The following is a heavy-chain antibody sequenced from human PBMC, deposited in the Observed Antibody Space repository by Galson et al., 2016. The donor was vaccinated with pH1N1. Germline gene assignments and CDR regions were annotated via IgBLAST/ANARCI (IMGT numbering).Heavy chain of an antibody. CDR2: ISKDGNNV. CDR3: ARSRDFSFDY. CDR1: GFTLSCCD. D-gene: IGHD4-11*01. J-gene: IGHJ4*02. V-gene: IGHV3-30*04. Sequence: SLRLSCAASGFTLSCCDMHWVRQAPGKGLECVALISKDGNNVYYADSVKGRFTISRDSSNNTLYLQMNSLRTEDTAIYYCARSRDFSFDYWGQGALVTVAS.